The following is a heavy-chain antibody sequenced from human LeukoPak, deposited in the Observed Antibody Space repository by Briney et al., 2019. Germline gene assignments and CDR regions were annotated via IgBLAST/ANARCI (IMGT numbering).Heavy chain of an antibody. Sequence: SVKVSCKASGYTFTSYYMHWVRQAPGQGLEWMGIINPSGGSTSYAQKFQGRVTMTRDTSTSTVYMELSSLRSEDTAVYYCARWEGANFDWPRIDYWGQGTLVTVSS. CDR3: ARWEGANFDWPRIDY. D-gene: IGHD3-9*01. CDR2: INPSGGST. J-gene: IGHJ4*02. V-gene: IGHV1-46*03. CDR1: GYTFTSYY.